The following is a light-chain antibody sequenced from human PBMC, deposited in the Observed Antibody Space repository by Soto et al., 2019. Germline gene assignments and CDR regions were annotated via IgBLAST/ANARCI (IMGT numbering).Light chain of an antibody. CDR1: QSVSSSY. CDR3: QQYGSSPFT. V-gene: IGKV3-20*01. Sequence: EIVLKQSPGTLSLSPGERATLSCRASQSVSSSYLAWYQQKPGQAPRLLIYGASSRATGIPDRFSGSGSGTDFTLTISRLEPEDFAVYYCQQYGSSPFTFGPGTKVYIK. CDR2: GAS. J-gene: IGKJ3*01.